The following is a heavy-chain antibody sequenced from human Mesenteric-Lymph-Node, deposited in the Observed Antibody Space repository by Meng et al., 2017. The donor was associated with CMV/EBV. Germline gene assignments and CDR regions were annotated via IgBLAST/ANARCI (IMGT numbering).Heavy chain of an antibody. CDR2: IGGSGGNI. CDR1: GFTFSSYA. V-gene: IGHV3-23*01. CDR3: AKRIAFWYFDL. J-gene: IGHJ2*01. Sequence: SCAASGFTFSSYAMTWVRQSPGEGLAWVSSIGGSGGNIYFADSVKGRFTISRDNSKNTLYLQMNSLRAEDTAVYYCAKRIAFWYFDLWGRGTLVTVSS. D-gene: IGHD2-21*01.